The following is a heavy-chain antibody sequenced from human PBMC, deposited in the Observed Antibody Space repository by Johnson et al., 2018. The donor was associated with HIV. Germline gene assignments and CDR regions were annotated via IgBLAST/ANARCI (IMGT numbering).Heavy chain of an antibody. J-gene: IGHJ3*02. CDR3: AKDRYYDSSGPDAFDI. D-gene: IGHD3-22*01. V-gene: IGHV3-30*04. Sequence: QMQLVESGGGLVKPGRSLRLSCVASGFTFSRYAVHWFRQAPGNGLEWVAIITHDGSKKYYADSVQGRFTISRDYSKNTLYLQMNSLRAEDTAVYYCAKDRYYDSSGPDAFDIWGQGTMVTVSS. CDR1: GFTFSRYA. CDR2: ITHDGSKK.